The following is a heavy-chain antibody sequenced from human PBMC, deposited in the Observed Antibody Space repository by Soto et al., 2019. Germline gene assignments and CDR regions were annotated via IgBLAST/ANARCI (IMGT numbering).Heavy chain of an antibody. CDR2: INSDGSST. D-gene: IGHD6-13*01. CDR1: GFTFSSYW. Sequence: GGSLRLSCAASGFTFSSYWMHWVRQAPGKGLVWVSRINSDGSSTSYADSVKGRFTISRDNAKNTLYLQMNSLRAEDTAVYYCARERSIAAAGRAFDIWGQGTMVTVSS. V-gene: IGHV3-74*01. J-gene: IGHJ3*02. CDR3: ARERSIAAAGRAFDI.